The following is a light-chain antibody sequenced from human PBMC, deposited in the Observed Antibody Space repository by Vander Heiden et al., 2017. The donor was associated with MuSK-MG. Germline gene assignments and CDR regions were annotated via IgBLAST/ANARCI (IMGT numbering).Light chain of an antibody. CDR1: QSVSSDY. CDR2: GAS. Sequence: EIVLTQSPETLSLSPGERATLSCRASQSVSSDYLVWYQQKPGQAPRLLIYGASNRATDIPDRFSGYGSGTDFTLTISRLEPEDFAVFYCQHHCCSPPYTFGQGTKLEIK. V-gene: IGKV3-20*01. J-gene: IGKJ2*01. CDR3: QHHCCSPPYT.